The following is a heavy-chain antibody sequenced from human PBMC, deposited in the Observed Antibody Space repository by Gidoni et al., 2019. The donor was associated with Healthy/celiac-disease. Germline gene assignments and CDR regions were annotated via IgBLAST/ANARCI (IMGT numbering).Heavy chain of an antibody. D-gene: IGHD1-1*01. J-gene: IGHJ6*03. CDR3: AKSHGGTFGRISYYMDV. CDR2: ISGSGGST. CDR1: GFTFCSFA. V-gene: IGHV3-23*01. Sequence: EVQLLESGGGLVQPGGSMSLSCAASGFTFCSFALSWVRQAPGKGLEVVSAISGSGGSTYYADSVKGRFTISRDNSKNTLYLQMNSLRAEDTAVYYCAKSHGGTFGRISYYMDVWGKGTTVTVSS.